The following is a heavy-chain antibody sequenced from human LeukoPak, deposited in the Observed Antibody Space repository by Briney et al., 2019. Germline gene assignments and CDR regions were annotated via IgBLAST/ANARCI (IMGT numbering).Heavy chain of an antibody. CDR1: GFTFSSYA. CDR3: AKGGLSPLASSWFNY. V-gene: IGHV3-23*01. D-gene: IGHD6-13*01. CDR2: ISGSGGST. J-gene: IGHJ4*02. Sequence: PGGSLRLSCAASGFTFSSYAMSWVRQAPGKGLEWVSAISGSGGSTYYADSVKGRFTISSDNSKNTLYLQMNSLRAEDTAVYYCAKGGLSPLASSWFNYWGQGTLVTVSS.